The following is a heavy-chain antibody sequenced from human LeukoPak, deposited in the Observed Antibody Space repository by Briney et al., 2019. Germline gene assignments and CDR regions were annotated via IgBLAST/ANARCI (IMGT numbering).Heavy chain of an antibody. CDR3: ARENNGFPCHIDY. CDR1: GGSISSGGYY. V-gene: IGHV4-31*03. CDR2: IYYSGST. J-gene: IGHJ4*02. D-gene: IGHD1/OR15-1a*01. Sequence: SETLSLTCTVSGGSISSGGYYWTWLRQYPGKGLEWIGYIYYSGSTHYNPSLKSRLRMLVDTSKNQFFLRLTSVTAADTAVYYCARENNGFPCHIDYWGQGSLVTVSS.